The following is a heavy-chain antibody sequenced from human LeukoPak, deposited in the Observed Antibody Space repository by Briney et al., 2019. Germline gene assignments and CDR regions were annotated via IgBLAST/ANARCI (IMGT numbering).Heavy chain of an antibody. D-gene: IGHD6-19*01. J-gene: IGHJ4*02. Sequence: PSETLSLTCTVSGGSISSDYWSWIRQSPGKGLEWIGYIYYSGTTSYNPSLKSRVTISLDTSKNQFSLKLSSVTAADTAVYYCARFGSGVAGFDYWGQGTLVTVSS. V-gene: IGHV4-59*01. CDR3: ARFGSGVAGFDY. CDR1: GGSISSDY. CDR2: IYYSGTT.